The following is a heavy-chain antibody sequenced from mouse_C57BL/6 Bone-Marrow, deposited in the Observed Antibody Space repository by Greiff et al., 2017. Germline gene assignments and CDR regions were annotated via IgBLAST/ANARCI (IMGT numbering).Heavy chain of an antibody. CDR2: IAPENGDT. D-gene: IGHD2-4*01. J-gene: IGHJ4*01. V-gene: IGHV14-1*01. Sequence: EVQLQQSGAELVRPGASVKLSCTASGFNITDDYMHWVKQRPGQGLEWIGWIAPENGDTDYAPTFPGKATLTADPSSNTAYLQLSSLTSEDTAVYYCITSTMITSMDYWGQGTTVTVSS. CDR3: ITSTMITSMDY. CDR1: GFNITDDY.